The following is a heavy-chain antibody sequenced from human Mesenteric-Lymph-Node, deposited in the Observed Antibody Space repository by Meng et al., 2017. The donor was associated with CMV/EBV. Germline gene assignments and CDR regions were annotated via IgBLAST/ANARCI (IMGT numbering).Heavy chain of an antibody. V-gene: IGHV1-2*02. Sequence: ASVKVSCKASGYTFTGYYMHWVRQAPGQGLEWMGWINPNSGGTNYAQKFQGRVTMTRDTSTSTAYMELSRLRSDDTAVYYCARAGHCSSTSCSNYYYGMDVWGQGTTVTVSS. CDR3: ARAGHCSSTSCSNYYYGMDV. CDR1: GYTFTGYY. D-gene: IGHD2-2*01. J-gene: IGHJ6*02. CDR2: INPNSGGT.